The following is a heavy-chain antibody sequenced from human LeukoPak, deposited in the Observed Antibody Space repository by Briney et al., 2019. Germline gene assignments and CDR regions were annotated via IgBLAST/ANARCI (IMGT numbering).Heavy chain of an antibody. V-gene: IGHV1-18*01. J-gene: IGHJ6*02. CDR3: ARVGYGPNYGMDV. Sequence: ASVKVSCKASGYTFTSYGISWVRQAPGQGLEWMGWISAYNGNTNYAQKLQGRVTMTTDTSTSTAYMELRSLSSDDTAVYYCARVGYGPNYGMDVWGQGTTVTVSS. CDR1: GYTFTSYG. D-gene: IGHD5-18*01. CDR2: ISAYNGNT.